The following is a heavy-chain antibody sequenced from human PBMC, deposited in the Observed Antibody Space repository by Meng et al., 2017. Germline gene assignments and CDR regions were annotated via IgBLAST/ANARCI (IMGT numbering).Heavy chain of an antibody. CDR3: TRDHLILLWFGELSNYYYGMAV. CDR2: IRSKAYGGTT. Sequence: GESLKISCAASGFTFSSYWMSWVRQAPGKGLEWVGFIRSKAYGGTTEYAASVKGRFTISRDDSKSIAYLQMNSLKTEDTAVYYCTRDHLILLWFGELSNYYYGMAVWGQGTTVTVSS. V-gene: IGHV3-49*04. J-gene: IGHJ6*02. D-gene: IGHD3-10*01. CDR1: GFTFSSYW.